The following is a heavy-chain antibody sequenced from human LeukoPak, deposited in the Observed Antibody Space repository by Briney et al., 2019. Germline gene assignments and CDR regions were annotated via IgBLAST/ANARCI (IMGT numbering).Heavy chain of an antibody. CDR2: ISSSSSYI. V-gene: IGHV3-21*01. CDR1: GFTFSSYS. D-gene: IGHD3-9*01. J-gene: IGHJ4*02. CDR3: ARHYDILTGYYEPFDY. Sequence: GGSLRLSCAASGFTFSSYSMNWVRQAPGKGLEWVSSISSSSSYIYYADSVKGRFTISRDNAKNSLYLQMNSLSAEDTAVYYCARHYDILTGYYEPFDYWGQGTLVSVSS.